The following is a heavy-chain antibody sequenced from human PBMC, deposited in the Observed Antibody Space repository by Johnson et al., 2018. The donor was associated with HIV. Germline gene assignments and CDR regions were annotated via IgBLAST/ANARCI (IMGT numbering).Heavy chain of an antibody. J-gene: IGHJ3*02. D-gene: IGHD6-6*01. CDR3: AREWGIAARRGGAFDI. V-gene: IGHV3-30*03. Sequence: QVQLVESGGGVVQTGTSLRLSCAASGFTFNTYGMHWVRQAPGTGLEWVALMSHDGSTKYYTDTVKGRFTISGDTSKNTLHLEMNSLRAEDTAVYYCAREWGIAARRGGAFDIWGQGTMVTVSS. CDR1: GFTFNTYG. CDR2: MSHDGSTK.